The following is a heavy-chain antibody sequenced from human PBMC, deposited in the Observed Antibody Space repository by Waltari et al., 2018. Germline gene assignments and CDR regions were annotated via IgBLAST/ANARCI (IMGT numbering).Heavy chain of an antibody. J-gene: IGHJ4*02. CDR2: LYHSGRT. CDR3: ARHPPQIGGALSAHFDY. CDR1: GYSIRSGYY. D-gene: IGHD1-26*01. V-gene: IGHV4-38-2*01. Sequence: QVQLQESGPGLVKPSETLSLTCAVSGYSIRSGYYWGWIRQPPGKGLEWSGSLYHSGRTYNKPSLKSRVTISVDTSKNQFSLKLSSGTAADTAVYYCARHPPQIGGALSAHFDYWGQGTLVTVSS.